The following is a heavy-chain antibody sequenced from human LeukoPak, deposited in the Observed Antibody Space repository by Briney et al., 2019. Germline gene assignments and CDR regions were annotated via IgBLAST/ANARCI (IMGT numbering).Heavy chain of an antibody. V-gene: IGHV4-4*09. CDR3: ARHTQYGDYNPLNM. CDR2: THISGNN. D-gene: IGHD4-17*01. J-gene: IGHJ3*02. CDR1: GGSISGFY. Sequence: PSETLSLTCTVSGGSISGFYWSWLRQPPGNELEWIAYTHISGNNGYNPSLQSRVTISLDTSKNQFSLRLTSVTAADTAVYYCARHTQYGDYNPLNMWGQGTLVTVSA.